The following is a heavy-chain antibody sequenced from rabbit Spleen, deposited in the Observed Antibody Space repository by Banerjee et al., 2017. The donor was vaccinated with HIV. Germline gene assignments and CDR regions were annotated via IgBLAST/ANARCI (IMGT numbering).Heavy chain of an antibody. J-gene: IGHJ4*01. D-gene: IGHD1-1*01. Sequence: EQLEESGGGLVQPEGSLTLTCKASGVSLHAKDVMCWVRQAPVKGLEWIACINIVTGKSVYARWAKGRFTMSRTSSTTVTLQMTSLTAADTATYFCARDLVAVIGWNFNLWGPGTLVTVS. CDR3: ARDLVAVIGWNFNL. CDR2: INIVTGKS. CDR1: GVSLHAKDV. V-gene: IGHV1S45*01.